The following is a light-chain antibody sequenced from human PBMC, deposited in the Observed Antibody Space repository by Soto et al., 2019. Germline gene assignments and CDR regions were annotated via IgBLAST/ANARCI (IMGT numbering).Light chain of an antibody. J-gene: IGLJ1*01. CDR3: SSYSSNNILSYV. CDR2: EVN. CDR1: SNDVGGYKY. Sequence: QSVLTQPASVSGAPGQSINISCTGTSNDVGGYKYVSWYQQRPGTAPKLIMFEVNNRPSGVSDRFSGSRSANTASQTISGLQAQDEADYYCSSYSSNNILSYVFGTGTKLTVL. V-gene: IGLV2-14*03.